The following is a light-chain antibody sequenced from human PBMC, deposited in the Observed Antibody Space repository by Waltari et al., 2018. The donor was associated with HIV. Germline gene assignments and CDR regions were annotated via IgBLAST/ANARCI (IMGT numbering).Light chain of an antibody. J-gene: IGLJ2*01. CDR1: TANIGANF. CDR3: AVLDDTLGGGV. V-gene: IGLV1-47*01. CDR2: RDN. Sequence: QSVLTQPPSASGTPGPKVTISCSGGTANIGANFVFCFQQFPGTAPKLLIYRDNLRHSGVPARFSGSKSGTSASLTISGLRSDDEAHYFCAVLDDTLGGGVFGGGTKLTVL.